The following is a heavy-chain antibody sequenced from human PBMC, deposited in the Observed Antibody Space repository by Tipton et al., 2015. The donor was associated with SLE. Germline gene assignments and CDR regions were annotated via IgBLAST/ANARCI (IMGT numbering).Heavy chain of an antibody. J-gene: IGHJ4*02. CDR3: ARDRNMIQFGGGSSLDY. CDR1: GFTFSSYA. V-gene: IGHV3-23*01. D-gene: IGHD1-26*01. CDR2: ISGSGGST. Sequence: SLRLSCVASGFTFSSYAMSWVRQAPGKGLEWVSAISGSGGSTYYADSVKGRFTISRDNSKNTLYLQMNSLRAEDTAVYYCARDRNMIQFGGGSSLDYWGQGTLVTVSS.